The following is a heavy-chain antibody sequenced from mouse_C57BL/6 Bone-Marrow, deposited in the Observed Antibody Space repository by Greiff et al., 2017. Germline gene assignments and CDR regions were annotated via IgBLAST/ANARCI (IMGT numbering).Heavy chain of an antibody. Sequence: QVQLKESGAELVRPGTSVKVSCKASGYAFTNYLIEWVKQRPGQGLEWIGVINPGGGGTNYNEKFKGTATLTADKSSSTAYMQLSSLTSEDSAVYFCARGGYYGSTFAYWGQGTLVTVSA. J-gene: IGHJ3*01. CDR1: GYAFTNYL. CDR2: INPGGGGT. V-gene: IGHV1-54*01. CDR3: ARGGYYGSTFAY. D-gene: IGHD1-1*01.